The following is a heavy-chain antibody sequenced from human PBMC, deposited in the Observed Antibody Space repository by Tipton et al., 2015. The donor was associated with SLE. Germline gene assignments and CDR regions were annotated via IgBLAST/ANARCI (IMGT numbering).Heavy chain of an antibody. J-gene: IGHJ6*02. CDR3: ARGRLLEWLSTYYYYYGMDV. Sequence: TLSLTCVVYGGSFSDYSWSWIRQSPGKGLEWIGEINHSGSTNYNPSLKSRVTISVDTSKIQFSLKLSSVTAADTAVYYCARGRLLEWLSTYYYYYGMDVWVHGTTVTVSS. V-gene: IGHV4-34*01. D-gene: IGHD3-3*01. CDR2: INHSGST. CDR1: GGSFSDYS.